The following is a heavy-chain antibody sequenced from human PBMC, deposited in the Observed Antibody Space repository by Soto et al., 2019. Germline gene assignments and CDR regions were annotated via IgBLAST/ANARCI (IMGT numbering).Heavy chain of an antibody. V-gene: IGHV1-8*01. CDR3: ARSYRRGGYSGYHPLDY. CDR2: MNPNSGNT. J-gene: IGHJ4*02. CDR1: GYTFTSYD. Sequence: QVQLVQSGAEVKKPGASVKVSCKASGYTFTSYDINWVRQATGQGLEWMGWMNPNSGNTGYAQKFQGRVTMSRNTSIRTGYMAVSSLRSEHTAVYYCARSYRRGGYSGYHPLDYWGQGTLVTVSS. D-gene: IGHD5-12*01.